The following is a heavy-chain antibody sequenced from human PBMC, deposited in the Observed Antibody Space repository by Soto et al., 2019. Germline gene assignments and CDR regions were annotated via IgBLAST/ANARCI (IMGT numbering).Heavy chain of an antibody. D-gene: IGHD2-2*01. V-gene: IGHV3-7*01. CDR3: ARGIVVVPAAPLFDY. CDR1: GFTFSIYW. J-gene: IGHJ4*02. Sequence: GSLRLSCAASGFTFSIYWMSWVRQAPGKGLEWVANIKQDGSEKYYVDSVKGRFTISRDNAKNSLYLQMNSLRAEDTAVYYCARGIVVVPAAPLFDYWGQGTLVTVSS. CDR2: IKQDGSEK.